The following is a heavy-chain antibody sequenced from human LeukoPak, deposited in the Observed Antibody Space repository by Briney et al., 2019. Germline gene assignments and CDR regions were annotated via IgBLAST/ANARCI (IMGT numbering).Heavy chain of an antibody. Sequence: GGSLRLSCAASGFTFDEYAMHWVRQAPGKGLEWVSGISWNSGSIGYADSVKGRFTISRDNAKNSLYLQMNSLRAEDTALYYCAKDRGSAIYYYYGMDVWGQGTTVTVSS. CDR3: AKDRGSAIYYYYGMDV. J-gene: IGHJ6*02. D-gene: IGHD3-10*01. V-gene: IGHV3-9*01. CDR2: ISWNSGSI. CDR1: GFTFDEYA.